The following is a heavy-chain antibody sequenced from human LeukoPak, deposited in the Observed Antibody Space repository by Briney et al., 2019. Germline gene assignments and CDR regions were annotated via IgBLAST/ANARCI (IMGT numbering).Heavy chain of an antibody. Sequence: SETLSLTCTVSGGSISSSSYYWRWIRQPPGKGLEWIGSIYYSGSTYYNPSLKSRVTISVDTSKNQVSLKLSSVTAADTAVYYCARQGGDYGSEYCQHWGQGTLVTVSS. CDR1: GGSISSSSYY. J-gene: IGHJ1*01. V-gene: IGHV4-39*01. D-gene: IGHD4-17*01. CDR2: IYYSGST. CDR3: ARQGGDYGSEYCQH.